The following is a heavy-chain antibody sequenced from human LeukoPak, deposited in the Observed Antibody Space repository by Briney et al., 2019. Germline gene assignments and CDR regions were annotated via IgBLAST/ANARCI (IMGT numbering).Heavy chain of an antibody. CDR1: GFTFSNHW. Sequence: GGSLRLSCGASGFTFSNHWMYWVRQAPGKGLVSVSHINTDGNITEYADSVKGRFTISRDNAKNTVYLQMNSLRIEDTAVYHCVRPLGFYWGQGTLVAVSS. J-gene: IGHJ4*02. D-gene: IGHD3-16*01. V-gene: IGHV3-74*03. CDR3: VRPLGFY. CDR2: INTDGNIT.